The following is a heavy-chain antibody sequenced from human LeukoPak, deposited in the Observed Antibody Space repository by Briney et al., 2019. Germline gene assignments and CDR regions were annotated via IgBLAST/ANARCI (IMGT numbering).Heavy chain of an antibody. CDR2: ISAYKGKT. J-gene: IGHJ4*02. Sequence: ASVKVSCKASGYTFTSYAFSWVRQALGQGLEWMGWISAYKGKTNYAQKLQGRVTMTTDTSTSTAYMELRSLRSDDTAVYYCARGLPSYQQQLDYWGQGTLVTVSS. V-gene: IGHV1-18*01. CDR1: GYTFTSYA. D-gene: IGHD2-2*01. CDR3: ARGLPSYQQQLDY.